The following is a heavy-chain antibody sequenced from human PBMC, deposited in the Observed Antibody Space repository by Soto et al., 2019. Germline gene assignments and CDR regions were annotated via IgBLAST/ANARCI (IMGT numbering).Heavy chain of an antibody. CDR1: GFTFSGYA. D-gene: IGHD1-1*01. Sequence: GGSLRLSCEASGFTFSGYAMSWVRQVPGKGLEWVSSLSATGGSTYYADSVKGRFTISRDNSKNTRFLQMNSLTADDTAVYYCAKGPATAFLNWFDPWGQGTLVTVSS. J-gene: IGHJ5*02. CDR2: LSATGGST. CDR3: AKGPATAFLNWFDP. V-gene: IGHV3-23*01.